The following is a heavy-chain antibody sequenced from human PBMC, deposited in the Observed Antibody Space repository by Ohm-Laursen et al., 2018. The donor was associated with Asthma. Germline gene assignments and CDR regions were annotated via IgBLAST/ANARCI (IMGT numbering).Heavy chain of an antibody. V-gene: IGHV4-4*03. J-gene: IGHJ4*02. Sequence: PGTLSLTCVVSGDSMTRRNWWSWVRQPPGKGLEWIGEINHSGSTNHNPSLKSLVTISVDTSKNQFSLKLSSVTAADTAVYYCARGGSPVYWGQGTLVTVSS. CDR2: INHSGST. CDR3: ARGGSPVY. CDR1: GDSMTRRNW. D-gene: IGHD1-26*01.